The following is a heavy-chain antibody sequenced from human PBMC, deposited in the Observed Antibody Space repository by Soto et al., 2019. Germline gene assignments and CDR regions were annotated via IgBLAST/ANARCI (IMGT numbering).Heavy chain of an antibody. CDR1: GGSISSRGYY. V-gene: IGHV4-39*01. Sequence: TLSLTCTVSGGSISSRGYYWGWIRQPPGKGLEWIGTIYYSGSTYYNPSLKSRVTISVDTSKNQFSLKLSSVTAADTAVYYCATGTWFAPGGRGPRFPVS. CDR3: ATGTWFAP. J-gene: IGHJ5*02. CDR2: IYYSGST.